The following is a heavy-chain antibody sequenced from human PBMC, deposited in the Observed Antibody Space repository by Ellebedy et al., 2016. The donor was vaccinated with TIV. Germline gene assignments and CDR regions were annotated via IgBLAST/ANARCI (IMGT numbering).Heavy chain of an antibody. Sequence: GESLKISCAASGFTFSDYGMHWVRQTPGKGLEWVAAISYHGTYKYYADSVKGRFSISRDNSRNTLHLQMDSLRPEDTAVYYCAKDQNGPRDDYNYGVAYWGQGTLVTVSS. D-gene: IGHD5-24*01. J-gene: IGHJ4*02. CDR3: AKDQNGPRDDYNYGVAY. CDR2: ISYHGTYK. CDR1: GFTFSDYG. V-gene: IGHV3-30*18.